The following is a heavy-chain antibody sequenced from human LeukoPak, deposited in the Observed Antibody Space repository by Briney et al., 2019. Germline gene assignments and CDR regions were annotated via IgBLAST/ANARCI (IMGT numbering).Heavy chain of an antibody. CDR3: ARHGTTTGAWVDYFVY. J-gene: IGHJ4*02. V-gene: IGHV4-39*01. CDR2: IYYSGST. CDR1: GGSISSTSYY. D-gene: IGHD1-26*01. Sequence: PSETLSLTCTVSGGSISSTSYYWAWIRQPPGKGLEWIGSIYYSGSTHYNPSLKSRVTVSADTSTNQFSLNLNSVTAADTAVYYCARHGTTTGAWVDYFVYRGQGTLVTVSS.